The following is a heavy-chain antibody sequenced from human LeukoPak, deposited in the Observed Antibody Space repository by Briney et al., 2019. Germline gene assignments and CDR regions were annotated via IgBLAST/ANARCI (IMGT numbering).Heavy chain of an antibody. CDR2: INPNSGGT. Sequence: ASVKVSCTASGYTFTGYYMHWVRQAPGQGLEWMGRINPNSGGTNYAQKFQGRVTMTRDTSISTAYMELSRLRSDDTAVYYCAREPNPGYSSSWYHYYYGMDVWGQGTTVTVSS. CDR1: GYTFTGYY. CDR3: AREPNPGYSSSWYHYYYGMDV. D-gene: IGHD6-13*01. V-gene: IGHV1-2*06. J-gene: IGHJ6*02.